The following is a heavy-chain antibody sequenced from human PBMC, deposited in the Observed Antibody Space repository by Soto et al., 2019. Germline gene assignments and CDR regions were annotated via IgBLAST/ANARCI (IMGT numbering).Heavy chain of an antibody. Sequence: SVKVSCKASGGTFSSYAISWGRQAPGQGLEWMGGIIPIFGTANYAQKFQGRVTITADESTSTAYTELSSLRSEDTAVYYCAREPRPDAFDIWGQGTMVTVSS. J-gene: IGHJ3*02. V-gene: IGHV1-69*13. CDR2: IIPIFGTA. CDR1: GGTFSSYA. CDR3: AREPRPDAFDI.